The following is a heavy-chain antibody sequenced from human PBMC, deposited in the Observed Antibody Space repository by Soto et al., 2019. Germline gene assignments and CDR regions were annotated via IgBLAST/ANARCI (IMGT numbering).Heavy chain of an antibody. D-gene: IGHD2-2*01. Sequence: EVQLVESGGGLVKPGGSLRLSCAASGFTFSSYSMNWVRQAPGKGLEWVSSISSSSSYIYYADSVKGRFTISRDNAKNSLYLQMNSLRAEDTAVYYCAREPGRVDPLYYFDYWGQGTLVTVSS. CDR2: ISSSSSYI. J-gene: IGHJ4*02. V-gene: IGHV3-21*01. CDR3: AREPGRVDPLYYFDY. CDR1: GFTFSSYS.